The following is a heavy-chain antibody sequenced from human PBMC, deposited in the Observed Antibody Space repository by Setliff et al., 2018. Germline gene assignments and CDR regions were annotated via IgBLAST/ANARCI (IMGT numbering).Heavy chain of an antibody. V-gene: IGHV4-39*01. CDR3: ARTGTYRYFDS. CDR2: IYHGGKT. Sequence: LSLTCSASGGPISSSSYYWGWIRQPPGKGLEWIGRIYHGGKTYYNTSLESRLTISVDTSKNQFSLKLRSVTAADTAVYYCARTGTYRYFDSWGQGTLVTVSS. D-gene: IGHD1-1*01. CDR1: GGPISSSSYY. J-gene: IGHJ4*02.